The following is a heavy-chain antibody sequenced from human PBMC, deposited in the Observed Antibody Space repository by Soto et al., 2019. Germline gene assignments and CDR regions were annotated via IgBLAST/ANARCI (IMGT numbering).Heavy chain of an antibody. J-gene: IGHJ6*02. CDR1: GFSLNTRGVG. V-gene: IGHV2-5*02. D-gene: IGHD3-3*01. Sequence: QITLKESGPTLVKPTQTLTLTCTFSGFSLNTRGVGVGWIRQPPGKALEWLALIYWDDDKRYSPSLKTRLTITKDTSENQVVLTLTKIEPLHTATYYCANIIPWVGVSMGGMDVWGQGATVTVS. CDR3: ANIIPWVGVSMGGMDV. CDR2: IYWDDDK.